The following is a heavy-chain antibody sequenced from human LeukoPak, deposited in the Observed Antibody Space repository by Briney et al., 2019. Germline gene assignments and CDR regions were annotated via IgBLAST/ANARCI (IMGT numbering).Heavy chain of an antibody. D-gene: IGHD5-24*01. V-gene: IGHV3-43D*03. J-gene: IGHJ3*02. CDR1: GFSLEAYA. CDR2: ISWDGGST. CDR3: AKDTGDGYNSASDAFDI. Sequence: GGSLRLSCAASGFSLEAYAMHWVRQAPRKGLRRVSLISWDGGSTYYADSVQGRFTISRDNSKNSLYLQMNSQRAEDTALYYCAKDTGDGYNSASDAFDIWGQGTMVTVSS.